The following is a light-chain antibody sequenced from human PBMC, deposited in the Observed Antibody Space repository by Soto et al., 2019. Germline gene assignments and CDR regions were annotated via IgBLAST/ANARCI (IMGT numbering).Light chain of an antibody. V-gene: IGKV3-11*01. CDR3: QQRSNCPLT. Sequence: EIVLTQSPATLSLSPGERATLSCRASQSVSSYLAWYQQKPGQAPRLLIYDASNRATGIPARFSGSGSGTVFTLIISSLDPEYFAVYYCQQRSNCPLTFGGGTKVEIK. CDR2: DAS. CDR1: QSVSSY. J-gene: IGKJ4*01.